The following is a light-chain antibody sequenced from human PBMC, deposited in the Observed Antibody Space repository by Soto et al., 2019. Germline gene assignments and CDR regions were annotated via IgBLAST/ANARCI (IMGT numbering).Light chain of an antibody. V-gene: IGKV3-20*01. J-gene: IGKJ1*01. CDR1: QSINSNY. CDR2: GAS. Sequence: EIVLTQSPGSLSLSPGERDTLSCRASQSINSNYLAWYRQKPGQAPRLLIYGASRRATDIPDSFSGSESGTDFNLTISRLETEDFAVYYCQQYGSLPRTFGQRTEVEIQ. CDR3: QQYGSLPRT.